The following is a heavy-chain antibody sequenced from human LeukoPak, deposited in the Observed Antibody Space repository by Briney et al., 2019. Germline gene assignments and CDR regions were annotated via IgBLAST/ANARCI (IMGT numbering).Heavy chain of an antibody. J-gene: IGHJ4*02. CDR2: IYYSGST. CDR3: ASRTPRSKYSSSWYFDY. CDR1: GGSISSSSYY. D-gene: IGHD6-13*01. Sequence: SETLSLTCTVSGGSISSSSYYWGWIRQPPGKGLEWIGSIYYSGSTYYNPSLKSRVTISVDTSKNQFSLKLSSVTAADTAVYYCASRTPRSKYSSSWYFDYWGQGTLVTVSS. V-gene: IGHV4-39*07.